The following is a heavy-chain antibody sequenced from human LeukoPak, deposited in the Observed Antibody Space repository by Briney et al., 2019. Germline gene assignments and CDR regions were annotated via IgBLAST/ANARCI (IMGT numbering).Heavy chain of an antibody. J-gene: IGHJ4*02. V-gene: IGHV3-23*01. CDR2: ISGSCGST. CDR1: GFTFSSYA. Sequence: PGGSLRLSCAASGFTFSSYAMSWVRQAPGKGLAWVSAISGSCGSTYCADSLKGRFTISRDNSKNTLYLQMNSLRAEDTAVYYCAKGGRFDDYVWGSYRFDYWGPGTLVTVSS. D-gene: IGHD3-16*02. CDR3: AKGGRFDDYVWGSYRFDY.